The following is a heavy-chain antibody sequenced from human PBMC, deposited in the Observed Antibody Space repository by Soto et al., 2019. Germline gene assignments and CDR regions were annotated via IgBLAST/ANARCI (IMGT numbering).Heavy chain of an antibody. D-gene: IGHD5-18*01. V-gene: IGHV4-31*03. CDR3: ARAGSPSGYSYGYYYYYMDV. CDR1: GGSISSGGYY. J-gene: IGHJ6*03. CDR2: IYYSGST. Sequence: SETLSLTCTVSGGSISSGGYYWSWIRQHPGKGLEWIGYIYYSGSTYYNPSLKSRVTISVDTSKNQFSLKLSSVTAADPAVYYCARAGSPSGYSYGYYYYYMDVWGKGTTVPVSS.